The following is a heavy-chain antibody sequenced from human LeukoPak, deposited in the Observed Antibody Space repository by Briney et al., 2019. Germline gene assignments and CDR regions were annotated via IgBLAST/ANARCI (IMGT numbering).Heavy chain of an antibody. CDR1: GFTFSSYA. J-gene: IGHJ4*02. CDR3: AKERFRWDIVVVVAAYFDY. CDR2: ISGSGGST. V-gene: IGHV3-23*01. D-gene: IGHD2-15*01. Sequence: SGGSLRLSCAASGFTFSSYAMSWVRQAPGKVLEWVSAISGSGGSTYYADSVKGRFTISRDNSKNTLYLQMNSLRAEDTAVYYCAKERFRWDIVVVVAAYFDYWGQGTLVTVSS.